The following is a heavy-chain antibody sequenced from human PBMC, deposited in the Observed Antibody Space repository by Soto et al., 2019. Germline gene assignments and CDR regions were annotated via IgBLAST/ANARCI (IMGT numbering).Heavy chain of an antibody. CDR1: GFTFSSYA. CDR3: ARGGRRIVVVPAAQNCFDP. D-gene: IGHD2-2*01. CDR2: ISYDGSNK. Sequence: QVQLVESGGGVVQPGRSLRLSCAASGFTFSSYAMHWVRQAPGKGLEWVAVISYDGSNKYYADSVKGRFTISRDNSKNTLYLQMNSLRAEDTAVYYCARGGRRIVVVPAAQNCFDPWGQGTPVTFSS. V-gene: IGHV3-30-3*01. J-gene: IGHJ5*02.